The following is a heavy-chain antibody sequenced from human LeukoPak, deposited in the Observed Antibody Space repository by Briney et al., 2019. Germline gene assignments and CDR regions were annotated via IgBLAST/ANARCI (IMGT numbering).Heavy chain of an antibody. J-gene: IGHJ4*02. V-gene: IGHV1-69*05. CDR2: IIPIFGTA. Sequence: SVKVSCKASGGTFSSYAISWVRQAPGQGLEWMGGIIPIFGTANYAQKFQGRVTMTRDTSTSTVYMELSSLRSEDTAVYYCARPGLSFSGSYSFDYWGQGTLVTVSS. CDR1: GGTFSSYA. CDR3: ARPGLSFSGSYSFDY. D-gene: IGHD1-26*01.